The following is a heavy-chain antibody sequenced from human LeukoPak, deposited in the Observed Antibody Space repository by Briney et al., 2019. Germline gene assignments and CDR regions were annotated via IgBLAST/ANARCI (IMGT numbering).Heavy chain of an antibody. J-gene: IGHJ4*02. CDR3: AKGPHFLLLYYFDY. Sequence: PGGSLRLSCAASGFTFSSYAMHWVRQAPGKGLEWVAVISYDGSNKYYADSVKGRFTISRDNSKNTLYLQMNSLRAEDTAVYYCAKGPHFLLLYYFDYWGQGTLVTVSS. V-gene: IGHV3-30-3*01. CDR2: ISYDGSNK. D-gene: IGHD2/OR15-2a*01. CDR1: GFTFSSYA.